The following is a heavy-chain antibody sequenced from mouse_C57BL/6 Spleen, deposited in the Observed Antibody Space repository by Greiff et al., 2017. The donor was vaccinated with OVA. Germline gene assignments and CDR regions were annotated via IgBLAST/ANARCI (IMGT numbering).Heavy chain of an antibody. V-gene: IGHV2-5*01. CDR3: AKKGSLGYYAMDY. CDR1: GFSLTSYG. Sequence: VQLQQSGPGLVQPSQSLSITCTVSGFSLTSYGVHWVRQSPGKGLEWLGVIWRGGSTDYNAAFMSRLSITKDNSKSQVFFKMNSLQADDTAIYYCAKKGSLGYYAMDYWGQGTSVTVSS. CDR2: IWRGGST. J-gene: IGHJ4*01.